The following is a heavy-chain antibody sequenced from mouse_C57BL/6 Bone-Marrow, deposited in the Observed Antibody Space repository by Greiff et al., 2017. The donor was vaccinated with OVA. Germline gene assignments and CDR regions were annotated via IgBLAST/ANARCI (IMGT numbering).Heavy chain of an antibody. Sequence: QVHVKQSGAELVKPGASVKISCKASGYAFSSYWMNWVKQRPGKGLEWIGQIYPGDGDTNYNGKFKGKATLTADKSSSTAYMQLSSLTSEDSAVYFCARGGLLRFAYWGQGTLVTVSA. CDR1: GYAFSSYW. CDR2: IYPGDGDT. CDR3: ARGGLLRFAY. D-gene: IGHD2-3*01. V-gene: IGHV1-80*01. J-gene: IGHJ3*01.